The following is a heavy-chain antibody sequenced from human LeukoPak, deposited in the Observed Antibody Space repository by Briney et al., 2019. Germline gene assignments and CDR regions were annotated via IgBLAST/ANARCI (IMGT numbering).Heavy chain of an antibody. CDR1: GFTFTSYS. CDR2: ISSSSSYI. Sequence: GGSLRLSCAASGFTFTSYSMNWVRQAPGKGLEWVSSISSSSSYIYYADSVKGRFTISRDNAKNSLYLQMNSLRAEDTAVYYCARGGDTAMPNPSDYWGQATLVTVSS. V-gene: IGHV3-21*01. J-gene: IGHJ4*02. CDR3: ARGGDTAMPNPSDY. D-gene: IGHD5-18*01.